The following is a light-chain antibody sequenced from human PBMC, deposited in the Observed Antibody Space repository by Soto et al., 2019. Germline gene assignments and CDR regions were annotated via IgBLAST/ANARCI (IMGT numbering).Light chain of an antibody. Sequence: QSVLTQPPSASGSPGQSVTISCTGTSSDVGYYNYVSWYQQHPGKAPKLLIYEVTKRPSGVPDRFSGSKSGNTASLTVSGLQAEDEADYYCSSYAGSTSLVFGGGTKLTVL. CDR2: EVT. V-gene: IGLV2-8*01. J-gene: IGLJ2*01. CDR3: SSYAGSTSLV. CDR1: SSDVGYYNY.